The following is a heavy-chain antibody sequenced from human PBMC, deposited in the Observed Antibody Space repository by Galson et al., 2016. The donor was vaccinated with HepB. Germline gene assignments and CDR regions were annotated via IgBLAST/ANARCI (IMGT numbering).Heavy chain of an antibody. CDR3: ARIGPTVATIRSRYYYMDV. CDR1: GGSFSGCY. V-gene: IGHV4-34*01. CDR2: ISHSGIT. J-gene: IGHJ6*03. D-gene: IGHD5-12*01. Sequence: ETLSLTCGVYGGSFSGCYWSWIRQSPGKGLEWIGEISHSGITNYNPSLKSRVTMSVDTSKNESSLNLSSVTAADSAVYFCARIGPTVATIRSRYYYMDVWGKGTTVTVSS.